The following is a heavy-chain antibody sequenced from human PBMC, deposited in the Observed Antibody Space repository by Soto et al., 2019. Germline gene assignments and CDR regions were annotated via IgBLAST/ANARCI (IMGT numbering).Heavy chain of an antibody. J-gene: IGHJ4*02. CDR2: ISAYNGNT. V-gene: IGHV1-18*04. CDR3: ARGSEVFDY. Sequence: QVQLVQSGADVKKPGASVKVSCKASGYTFVSYVITWVRQAPGQGLEWMGWISAYNGNTNDAQNLHGRVTMTTDTSTSTSYMELRSLTSDDTAVYYCARGSEVFDYWGQGTLVTVSS. CDR1: GYTFVSYV.